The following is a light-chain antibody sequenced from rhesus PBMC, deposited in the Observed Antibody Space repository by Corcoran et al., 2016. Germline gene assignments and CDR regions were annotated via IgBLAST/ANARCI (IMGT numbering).Light chain of an antibody. J-gene: IGKJ3*01. CDR2: YAN. V-gene: IGKV1-32*03. CDR3: QQGYSTPFT. CDR1: QGISSY. Sequence: DIQMSQSPSSLSASVGDRVTITCRASQGISSYLNWYQQKPGKAPKLLIYYANSLASGVPSMFSGSGSGTDYTPTISSLQPEDFATYYCQQGYSTPFTFGPGTKLDIK.